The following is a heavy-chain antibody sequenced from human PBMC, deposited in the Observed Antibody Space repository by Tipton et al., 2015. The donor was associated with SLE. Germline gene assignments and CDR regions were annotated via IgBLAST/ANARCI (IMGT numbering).Heavy chain of an antibody. J-gene: IGHJ6*04. V-gene: IGHV4-34*01. Sequence: GLVKPSETLSLTCAVYGGSFTGYYCTWIRQPPGKGLEWIGEMYHSGSTHYNLSLKSRVTMSVDTSKNQFSLRLSSVTAADTAVYYCARLRWGSYRYTGMDVWGKGTTVTVSS. D-gene: IGHD3-16*02. CDR3: ARLRWGSYRYTGMDV. CDR2: MYHSGST. CDR1: GGSFTGYY.